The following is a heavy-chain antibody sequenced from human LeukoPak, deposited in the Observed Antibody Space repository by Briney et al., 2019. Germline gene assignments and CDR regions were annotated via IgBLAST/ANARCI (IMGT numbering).Heavy chain of an antibody. Sequence: SETLSLTCAVSGYSLSSGYYWGWIRQPPGKGLEWIGSIYHSGSTYYNPSLKSRVTISVDTSKNQFSLKLSSVTAADTAVYYCARDRLYCSGGSCYSWWFDPWGQGTLVTVSS. CDR2: IYHSGST. D-gene: IGHD2-15*01. CDR1: GYSLSSGYY. V-gene: IGHV4-38-2*02. CDR3: ARDRLYCSGGSCYSWWFDP. J-gene: IGHJ5*02.